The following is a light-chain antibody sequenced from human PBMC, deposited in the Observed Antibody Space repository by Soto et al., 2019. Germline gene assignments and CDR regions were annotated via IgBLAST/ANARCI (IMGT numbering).Light chain of an antibody. CDR1: QSVSSSY. Sequence: EIVLTQSPGTLSFSPGERATLSCRASQSVSSSYLAWYQQNPGQAPRLLISGASSRATGIPDRFSGSGSGTDFTLTIMRLETDDFAVYDCQQYGSSSRTFGQRTTVHIK. CDR3: QQYGSSSRT. J-gene: IGKJ1*01. V-gene: IGKV3-20*01. CDR2: GAS.